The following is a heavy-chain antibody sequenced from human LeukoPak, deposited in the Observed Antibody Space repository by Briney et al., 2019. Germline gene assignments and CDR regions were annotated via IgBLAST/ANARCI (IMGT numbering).Heavy chain of an antibody. D-gene: IGHD3-10*01. V-gene: IGHV3-23*01. J-gene: IGHJ4*02. CDR1: GFTFSSCT. CDR3: ARDSLMLRGPLVIYYFDF. Sequence: PGGSLRPSCAASGFTFSSCTMNWVRQAPGKGLEWVSNISGVGDATYYADSVKGRFTISRDNSKNTLDLQMNSLRAEDTAVYYCARDSLMLRGPLVIYYFDFWGQGTLVTVSS. CDR2: ISGVGDAT.